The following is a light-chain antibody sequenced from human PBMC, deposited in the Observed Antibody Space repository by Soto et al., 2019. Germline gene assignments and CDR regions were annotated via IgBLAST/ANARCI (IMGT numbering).Light chain of an antibody. CDR1: DIEDKS. J-gene: IGLJ3*02. CDR3: QVWDTSSDHWV. CDR2: DDF. V-gene: IGLV3-21*02. Sequence: SYELTQPPSVSVAPGQTATITCGGNDIEDKSVHWYQQKPGQAPVLVVYDDFDRPSGIPERFSGSNSGNTATLTISGVEAGDEADYYCQVWDTSSDHWVFGGGTKLTVL.